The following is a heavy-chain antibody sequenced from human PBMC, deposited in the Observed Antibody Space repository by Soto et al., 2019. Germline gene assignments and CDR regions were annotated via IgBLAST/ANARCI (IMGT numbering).Heavy chain of an antibody. CDR2: INQGGST. J-gene: IGHJ4*02. Sequence: PSETLSLTCAVYGGSFSNYYWSWIRQPPGKGLEWIGEINQGGSTTYNPSLKSRVTMSLDTSKNQYFLKLNSVTAADTAVYYCAPVRNFDKLFSLWGQGTPVTSPQ. D-gene: IGHD3-9*01. CDR1: GGSFSNYY. V-gene: IGHV4-34*01. CDR3: APVRNFDKLFSL.